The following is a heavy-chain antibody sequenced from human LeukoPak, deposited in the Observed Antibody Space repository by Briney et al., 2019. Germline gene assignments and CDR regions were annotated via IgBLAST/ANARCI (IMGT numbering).Heavy chain of an antibody. CDR3: ARDGAGGWSFFDY. V-gene: IGHV4-59*01. CDR2: IYSSGST. CDR1: GGSISSYY. J-gene: IGHJ4*02. D-gene: IGHD6-19*01. Sequence: SETLSPTCTVSGGSISSYYWSWIRQPPGKGLEWIGYIYSSGSTNYNPSLKSRVTISVDTSKNQFSLRLSSVTAADTAVYYCARDGAGGWSFFDYWGQGTLVTVSS.